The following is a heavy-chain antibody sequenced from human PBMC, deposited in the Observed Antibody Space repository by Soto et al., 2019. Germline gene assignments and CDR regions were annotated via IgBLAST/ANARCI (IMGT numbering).Heavy chain of an antibody. J-gene: IGHJ5*02. CDR3: AGFSEVAATEINWFDP. D-gene: IGHD2-15*01. V-gene: IGHV4-30-4*01. CDR1: GAAVNSGVYD. CDR2: IYYSGST. Sequence: SETLALSCTVSGAAVNSGVYDWCWIRQPPGKGLEWIGYIYYSGSTYYNPSLKSRVTISVDTSKNQFSLKLSSVTAADTAVYYCAGFSEVAATEINWFDPWGQGTLVTGSS.